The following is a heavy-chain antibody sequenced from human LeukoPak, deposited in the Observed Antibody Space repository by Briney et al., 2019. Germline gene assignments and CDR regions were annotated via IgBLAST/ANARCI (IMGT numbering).Heavy chain of an antibody. CDR1: GGSFSGYY. CDR2: INHSGST. CDR3: ARGAAAGKFDY. Sequence: SETLSLTCAVYGGSFSGYYSSWIRQPPGKGLEWIGEINHSGSTNYNPSLKSRVTISVDTSKNQFSLKLSSVTAADTAVYYCARGAAAGKFDYWGQGTLVTVSS. D-gene: IGHD6-13*01. J-gene: IGHJ4*02. V-gene: IGHV4-34*01.